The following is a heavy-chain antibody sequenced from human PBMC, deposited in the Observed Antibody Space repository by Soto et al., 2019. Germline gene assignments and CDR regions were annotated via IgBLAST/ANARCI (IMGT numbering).Heavy chain of an antibody. CDR2: ISGSGGST. Sequence: GGSLRLSCAASGFTFSSYAMSWVRQAPGKGLEWVSAISGSGGSTYYADSVKGRFTISRDNSKNTLYLQMNSLRAEDTAVYYCAKDRRLRLGELSLFTFDYWGQGTLVTVSS. D-gene: IGHD3-16*02. V-gene: IGHV3-23*01. J-gene: IGHJ4*02. CDR1: GFTFSSYA. CDR3: AKDRRLRLGELSLFTFDY.